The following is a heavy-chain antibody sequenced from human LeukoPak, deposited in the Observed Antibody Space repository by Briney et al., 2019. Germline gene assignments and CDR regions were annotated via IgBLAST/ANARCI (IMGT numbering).Heavy chain of an antibody. CDR2: IIGDGTRT. Sequence: GGSLRLSCAASGFSFSYYWMHWVRQGSGKGPVWVSRIIGDGTRTDYADSVKGRFTISRDNAKNSLYLQMNSLRAEDTAVYYCARQNYGGNSVSDYWGQGTLVTVSS. V-gene: IGHV3-74*01. CDR1: GFSFSYYW. D-gene: IGHD4-23*01. CDR3: ARQNYGGNSVSDY. J-gene: IGHJ4*02.